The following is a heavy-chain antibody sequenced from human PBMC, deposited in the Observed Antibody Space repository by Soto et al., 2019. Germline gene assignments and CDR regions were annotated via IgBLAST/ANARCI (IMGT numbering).Heavy chain of an antibody. D-gene: IGHD4-17*01. CDR1: GGSISSGGYY. Sequence: QVQLQESGPGLVKPSQTLSLTCTVSGGSISSGGYYWSWISQHPGTGLECVGYIYYRGSTYYNPSLKIRVTISVDTSKNQCSLKLSSVTAADTAVYYCARFTVTTSDYYGMDVWGQGTTVTVSS. J-gene: IGHJ6*02. CDR2: IYYRGST. CDR3: ARFTVTTSDYYGMDV. V-gene: IGHV4-31*03.